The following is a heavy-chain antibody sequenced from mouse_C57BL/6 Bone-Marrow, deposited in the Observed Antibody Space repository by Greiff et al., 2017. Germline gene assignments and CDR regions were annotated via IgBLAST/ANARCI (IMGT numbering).Heavy chain of an antibody. CDR3: AREDYGSPFAY. D-gene: IGHD1-1*01. CDR1: GYTFTSYG. J-gene: IGHJ3*01. Sequence: QVHVKQSGAELARPGASVKLSCKASGYTFTSYGISWVKQRTGQGLEWIGEIYPRSGNTYYNEKFKGKATLTADKSSSTAYMELRSLTSEDSAVYFCAREDYGSPFAYWGRGTLVTVSA. V-gene: IGHV1-81*01. CDR2: IYPRSGNT.